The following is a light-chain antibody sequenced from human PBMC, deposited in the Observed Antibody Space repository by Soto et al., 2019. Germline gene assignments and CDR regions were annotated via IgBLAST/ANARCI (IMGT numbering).Light chain of an antibody. CDR1: QSVTSN. J-gene: IGKJ1*01. Sequence: EIVLTQSPGTLSLSPGERATLSCGASQSVTSNYLAWYQQKPGQSPRLLIYGASTRAAGIPARFSGSGSGTDFTLTITSLQSEDFAVYYCQQYNNWPRTFGQGTKVDIK. V-gene: IGKV3-15*01. CDR3: QQYNNWPRT. CDR2: GAS.